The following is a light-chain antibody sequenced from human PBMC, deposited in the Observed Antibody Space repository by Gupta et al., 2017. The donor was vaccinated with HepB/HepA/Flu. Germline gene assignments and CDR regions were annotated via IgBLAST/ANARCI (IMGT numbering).Light chain of an antibody. Sequence: DIQMTQSPSTLSASIGDRVTITCRASQSLSGCLAWHQQKPGKAPKLLIYKASSLESGVPSRFSGSGFGTEFTLTISSLQRDDFATYYCQQCNKTFGQGTKVEFK. CDR2: KAS. CDR1: QSLSGC. CDR3: QQCNKT. V-gene: IGKV1-5*03. J-gene: IGKJ1*01.